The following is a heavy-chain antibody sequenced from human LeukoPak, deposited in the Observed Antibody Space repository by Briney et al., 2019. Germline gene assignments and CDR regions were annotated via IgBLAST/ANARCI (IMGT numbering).Heavy chain of an antibody. J-gene: IGHJ5*02. CDR2: ISSSGGTI. V-gene: IGHV3-48*03. CDR1: GFTFSSYE. CDR3: ARGGNWFDP. D-gene: IGHD3-16*01. Sequence: GGSLRLSCAASGFTFSSYEMNWVRQAPGKGLECVSYISSSGGTISYADSVEGRFTISRDNAKNALYLQMNSQRAEDTANYYCARGGNWFDPWGQGTLVTVSS.